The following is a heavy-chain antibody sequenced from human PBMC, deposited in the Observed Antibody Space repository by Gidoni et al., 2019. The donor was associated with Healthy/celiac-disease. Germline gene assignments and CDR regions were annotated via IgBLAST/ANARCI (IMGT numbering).Heavy chain of an antibody. D-gene: IGHD4-17*01. J-gene: IGHJ4*02. CDR3: AREDPGGDYGDFLFDY. CDR2: IWYDGSNK. Sequence: QVQLVESGGGVVQPGRSLRLSCAASGFTFSSYGMHWVRQAPGKGMEWVAVIWYDGSNKYYADSVKGRFTISRDNSKNTLYLQMNSLRAEDTAVYYCAREDPGGDYGDFLFDYWGQGTLVTVSS. CDR1: GFTFSSYG. V-gene: IGHV3-33*01.